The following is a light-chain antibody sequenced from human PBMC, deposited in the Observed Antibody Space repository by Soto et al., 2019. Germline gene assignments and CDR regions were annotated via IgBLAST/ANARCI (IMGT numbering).Light chain of an antibody. J-gene: IGKJ1*01. V-gene: IGKV3-20*01. CDR1: QSVSGSY. CDR3: QQYGRT. CDR2: GAS. Sequence: VLTQCPVTLSLSPGERATLSCSASQSVSGSYLAWYQQKPGQAPRLLIYGASSRSTGIPDRFSGSGSGTDFTLTISRLEPEDFAVYYCQQYGRTFGQRTKVDI.